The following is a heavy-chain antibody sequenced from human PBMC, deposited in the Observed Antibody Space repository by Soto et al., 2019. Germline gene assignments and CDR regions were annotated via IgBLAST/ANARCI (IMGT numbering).Heavy chain of an antibody. CDR1: GFTFSNYG. D-gene: IGHD2-21*01. J-gene: IGHJ4*02. Sequence: EVQLLESGGGLIQPGGSLRLSCEASGFTFSNYGMTWVSLAPGKGLEWVSTISGSGGRTFYADPVKGRFTISRDNSKNTLYLQMKSLIAEDTAVYYCAKEMIASTLADFFDYWGQGTLVTVSS. CDR3: AKEMIASTLADFFDY. V-gene: IGHV3-23*01. CDR2: ISGSGGRT.